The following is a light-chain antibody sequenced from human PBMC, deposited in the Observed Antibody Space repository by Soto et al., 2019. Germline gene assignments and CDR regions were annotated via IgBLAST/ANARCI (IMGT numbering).Light chain of an antibody. CDR3: CSYAGSSTLV. CDR1: SSDVGSYNL. Sequence: QSALTQPASVSGSPGQSITISCTGTSSDVGSYNLVSWYQQHPGKAPKLMIYEGSKRPSGVSNRFSGSKSGNTASLTISWLQAEDDADYYCCSYAGSSTLVFGGGTKLTVL. CDR2: EGS. V-gene: IGLV2-23*01. J-gene: IGLJ2*01.